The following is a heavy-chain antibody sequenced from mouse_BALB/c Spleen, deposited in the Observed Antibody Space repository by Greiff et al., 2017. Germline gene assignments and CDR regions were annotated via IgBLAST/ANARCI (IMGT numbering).Heavy chain of an antibody. J-gene: IGHJ4*01. CDR3: ARSPPSTTVVARAMDY. Sequence: VQLQQSGAELAKPGASVKMSCKASGYTFTSYWMHWVKQRPGQGLEWIGYINPSTGYTEYNQKFKDKATLTADKSSSTAYMQLSSLTSEDSAVYYCARSPPSTTVVARAMDYWGQGTSVTVSS. CDR1: GYTFTSYW. V-gene: IGHV1-7*01. CDR2: INPSTGYT. D-gene: IGHD1-1*01.